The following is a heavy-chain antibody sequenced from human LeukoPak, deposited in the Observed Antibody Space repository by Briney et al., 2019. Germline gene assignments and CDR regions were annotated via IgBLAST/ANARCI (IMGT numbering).Heavy chain of an antibody. CDR2: INPNSGVT. J-gene: IGHJ4*02. CDR1: GYTFSDYY. CDR3: ARSHRTLKLLLPTDY. Sequence: GASVKVSCKASGYTFSDYYMHWVRQAPGQGLEWMGWINPNSGVTNYAQKFQGRVTMTRDTSISTAYMELRSLTSDDTAVYYCARSHRTLKLLLPTDYWGQGTLVTVSS. D-gene: IGHD3-22*01. V-gene: IGHV1-2*02.